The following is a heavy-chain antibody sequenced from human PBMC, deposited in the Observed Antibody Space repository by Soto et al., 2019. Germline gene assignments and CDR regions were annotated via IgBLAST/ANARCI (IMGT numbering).Heavy chain of an antibody. CDR2: IYYSGST. V-gene: IGHV4-61*01. CDR3: ARVGYYYDSSGYFVVDP. CDR1: GGSVSSGSYY. J-gene: IGHJ5*02. Sequence: QVQLQESGPGLVKPSETLSLTCTVSGGSVSSGSYYWSWIRKPPGKGLEWIGYIYYSGSTNYNPSLKSRVTISVDTSKNLFSLKLSSVTAADTAVYYCARVGYYYDSSGYFVVDPWGQGTLVTVSS. D-gene: IGHD3-22*01.